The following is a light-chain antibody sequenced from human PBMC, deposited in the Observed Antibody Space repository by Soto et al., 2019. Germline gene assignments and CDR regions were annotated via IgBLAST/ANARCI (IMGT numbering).Light chain of an antibody. CDR2: GAS. CDR1: QSVSSSY. J-gene: IGKJ2*01. CDR3: QQYGSSPRYT. V-gene: IGKV3-20*01. Sequence: EIVLTQSPGTLSLSPGERATLSCRASQSVSSSYLAWYQQKPGQAPRLLIYGASSRATGIPARFSGSGSGTDFTLTISRLEPEDFAVYYCQQYGSSPRYTFGQGNTLEIK.